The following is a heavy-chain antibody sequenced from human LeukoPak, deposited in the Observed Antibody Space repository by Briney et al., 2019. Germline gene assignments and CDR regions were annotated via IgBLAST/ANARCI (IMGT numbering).Heavy chain of an antibody. Sequence: GRSLRLSCAASGFTFSSYGMHWVRQSPGKGLEWVAVIWYDGSKTYYADSVKGRFTVSRDNSKNTMYVKMNSLRAEDTAVYYCARDPRGIAVAGTLDYGGQGTQVTVYS. J-gene: IGHJ4*02. CDR2: IWYDGSKT. CDR3: ARDPRGIAVAGTLDY. CDR1: GFTFSSYG. D-gene: IGHD6-19*01. V-gene: IGHV3-33*01.